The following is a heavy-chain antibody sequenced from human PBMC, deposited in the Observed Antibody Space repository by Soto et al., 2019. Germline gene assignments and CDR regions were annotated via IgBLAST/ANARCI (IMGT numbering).Heavy chain of an antibody. J-gene: IGHJ6*02. CDR3: ARASFPGGSYPDYYYYYGMDV. D-gene: IGHD1-26*01. CDR2: IYYSGST. V-gene: IGHV4-30-4*01. CDR1: GGSISSGDYY. Sequence: SETLSLTCTVSGGSISSGDYYWSWIRQPPGKGLEWIGYIYYSGSTYYNPSLKSRVTISVDTSKNQFSLKLSSVTAADTAVYYCARASFPGGSYPDYYYYYGMDVWGQGTTVTVSS.